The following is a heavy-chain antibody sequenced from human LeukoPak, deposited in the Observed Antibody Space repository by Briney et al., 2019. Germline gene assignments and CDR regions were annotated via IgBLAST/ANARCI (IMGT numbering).Heavy chain of an antibody. D-gene: IGHD3-9*01. CDR2: ISSSSSYI. J-gene: IGHJ2*01. Sequence: GGSLRLSCAASVFTFSSYSMNWVRQAPGKGLEWVSSISSSSSYIYYADSVKGRFTISRDNAKNSLYLQMNSLRAEDTAVYYCARKPLIRLDWCFDLWGRGTLVTVSS. CDR3: ARKPLIRLDWCFDL. CDR1: VFTFSSYS. V-gene: IGHV3-21*01.